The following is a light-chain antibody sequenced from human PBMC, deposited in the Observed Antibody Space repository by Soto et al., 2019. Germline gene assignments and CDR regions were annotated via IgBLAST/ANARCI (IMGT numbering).Light chain of an antibody. Sequence: GERVARSCRASQSVSSSYLTWYQHKPGQAPRLLIYGASTRATTIPARFSGSGSGTDFTLTITSLQPEDFAVYYCQQDDNLPLFGGGTKVDI. CDR3: QQDDNLPL. V-gene: IGKV3D-7*01. CDR1: QSVSSSY. J-gene: IGKJ4*01. CDR2: GAS.